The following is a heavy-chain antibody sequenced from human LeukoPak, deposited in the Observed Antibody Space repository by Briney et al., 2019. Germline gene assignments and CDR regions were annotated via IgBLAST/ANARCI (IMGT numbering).Heavy chain of an antibody. CDR3: AKDGLVVVPAAPLGWFDP. J-gene: IGHJ5*02. V-gene: IGHV3-30*02. CDR1: GFTFSSYG. D-gene: IGHD2-2*01. CDR2: IRYDGSNK. Sequence: GGSLRLSCAASGFTFSSYGMHWVRQAPGKGLEWAAFIRYDGSNKYYADSVKGRFTISRDNSKNALYLQMNSLRAEDTAVYYCAKDGLVVVPAAPLGWFDPWGQGTLVTVSS.